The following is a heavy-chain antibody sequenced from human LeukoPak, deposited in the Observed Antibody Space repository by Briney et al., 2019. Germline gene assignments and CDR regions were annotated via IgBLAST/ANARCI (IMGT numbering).Heavy chain of an antibody. V-gene: IGHV1-18*01. J-gene: IGHJ4*02. CDR1: GYTFTSYG. Sequence: GASVKVSCKASGYTFTSYGISWVRQAPGQGLEWMGWISAYNGNTNYAQKLQGRVTMTTDTSTSTAYMELRSLRSDDTAVYYCARGPPRANYYYGSGSYYYWGQGTLVTVSS. CDR2: ISAYNGNT. CDR3: ARGPPRANYYYGSGSYYY. D-gene: IGHD3-10*01.